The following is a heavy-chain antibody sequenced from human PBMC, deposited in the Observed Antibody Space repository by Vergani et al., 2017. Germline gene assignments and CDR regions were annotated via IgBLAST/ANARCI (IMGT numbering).Heavy chain of an antibody. D-gene: IGHD1-1*01. Sequence: QVQLVESGGGVVQPGRSLRLSCAASGFTFSSYGMHWVRQAPGKGLEWVAVISYDGSNKYYADSVKGRFTISRDNSKNTLYLQMNSLRAEDTAVYYCAKWGLERRGNDYWGQGTLVTVSS. V-gene: IGHV3-30*18. J-gene: IGHJ4*02. CDR2: ISYDGSNK. CDR3: AKWGLERRGNDY. CDR1: GFTFSSYG.